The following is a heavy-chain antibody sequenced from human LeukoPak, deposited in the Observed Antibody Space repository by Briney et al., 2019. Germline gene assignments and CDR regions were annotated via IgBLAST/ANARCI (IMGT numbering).Heavy chain of an antibody. J-gene: IGHJ3*02. D-gene: IGHD3-22*01. Sequence: GGSLRLSCAASGFTFSNYGMSWVRQAPGKGLEWVSGISGSGGSTYYADSMKGRFTISRDNFKNTLSLQMSSLRAEDTAVYYCAKDIVYDRSGYRVYDAFDIWGQGTMVTVSS. CDR2: ISGSGGST. V-gene: IGHV3-23*01. CDR3: AKDIVYDRSGYRVYDAFDI. CDR1: GFTFSNYG.